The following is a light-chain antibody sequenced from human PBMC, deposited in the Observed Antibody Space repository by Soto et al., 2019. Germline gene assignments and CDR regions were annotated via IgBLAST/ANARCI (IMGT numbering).Light chain of an antibody. CDR1: QSISSY. Sequence: DIQMTQSPSSLSASVGARVTITCRASQSISSYLNWYQQKPGKAPKLLIYSASNLQSGVPSRFSGSGSGTEFTLTISSLQPDDFATYYCQQLNSYPLFFGQGTRREI. CDR3: QQLNSYPLF. J-gene: IGKJ5*01. CDR2: SAS. V-gene: IGKV1-39*01.